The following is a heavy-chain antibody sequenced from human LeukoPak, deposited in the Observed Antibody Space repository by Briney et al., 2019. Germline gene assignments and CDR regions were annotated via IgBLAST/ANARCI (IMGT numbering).Heavy chain of an antibody. V-gene: IGHV3-33*01. CDR1: GFTFSSYG. CDR3: AREISGSFDY. Sequence: PGGSLRLSCAASGFTFSSYGMHWVRQAPGKGLEWVALIFFDGSKKYYGDSMKGRFAISRDNSKNTLYLQMNSLRAEDTAVYFCAREISGSFDYWGQGALVTVSS. D-gene: IGHD6-19*01. CDR2: IFFDGSKK. J-gene: IGHJ4*02.